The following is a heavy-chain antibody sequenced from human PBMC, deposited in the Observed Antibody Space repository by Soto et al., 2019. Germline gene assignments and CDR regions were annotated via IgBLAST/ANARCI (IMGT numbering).Heavy chain of an antibody. Sequence: SETLSLTCYVSVDSITTYYWSWIRQPAGKGLEWIGRIDTSGNTNYNPSLKSRVTMSVDTSKKQFSLKLTSVTAADTAVYYCARYSNNWFQTEGMDVWGQGTTVT. V-gene: IGHV4-4*07. CDR2: IDTSGNT. J-gene: IGHJ6*02. CDR1: VDSITTYY. CDR3: ARYSNNWFQTEGMDV. D-gene: IGHD6-13*01.